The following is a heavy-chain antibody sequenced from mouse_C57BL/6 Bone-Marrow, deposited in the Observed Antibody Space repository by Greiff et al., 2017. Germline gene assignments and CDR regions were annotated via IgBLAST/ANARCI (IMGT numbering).Heavy chain of an antibody. J-gene: IGHJ2*01. CDR3: ARDRILRDRYYFDY. Sequence: EVHLVESGGGLVKPGGSLKLSCAASGFTFSSYAMSWVRQTPEKRLEWVATISDGGSYTYYPDNVKGRFTISRDNAKNNLYLQMSHLKSEDTAMYYCARDRILRDRYYFDYWGQGTTLTVSS. CDR2: ISDGGSYT. D-gene: IGHD3-3*01. CDR1: GFTFSSYA. V-gene: IGHV5-4*01.